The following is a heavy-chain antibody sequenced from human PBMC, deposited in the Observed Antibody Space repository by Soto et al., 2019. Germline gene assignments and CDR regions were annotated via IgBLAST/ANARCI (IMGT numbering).Heavy chain of an antibody. CDR3: ARDQFGELLDYYYDGMDV. Sequence: SGTLRLTCTVSGGTISSYYWSWIRQPAGKGLEWIGRIYTSGSTNYNPSLTSRLTMSVDTSKHQFSMKMSSVTAADTAVYYCARDQFGELLDYYYDGMDVWCKGPTVT. V-gene: IGHV4-4*07. J-gene: IGHJ6*04. CDR2: IYTSGST. D-gene: IGHD3-10*01. CDR1: GGTISSYY.